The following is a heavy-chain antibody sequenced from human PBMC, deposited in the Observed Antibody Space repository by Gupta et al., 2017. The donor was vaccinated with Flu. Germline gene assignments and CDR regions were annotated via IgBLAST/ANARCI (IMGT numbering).Heavy chain of an antibody. J-gene: IGHJ5*02. Sequence: EVHLSESGGGLVQPGGSLRLSCAASGFTFNNYAMSWVRQAPGKGLEWVSGISHSGGDRQYAESVEGRFAISRDNSKDTLFLQMNSLRVEDTAVYFCAKGRTAAGASYDLWGQGTLVTVSS. CDR1: GFTFNNYA. CDR3: AKGRTAAGASYDL. V-gene: IGHV3-23*01. D-gene: IGHD3-10*01. CDR2: ISHSGGDR.